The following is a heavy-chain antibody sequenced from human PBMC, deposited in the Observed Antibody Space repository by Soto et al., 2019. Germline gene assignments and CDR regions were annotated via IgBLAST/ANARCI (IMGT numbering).Heavy chain of an antibody. CDR1: GFTFSSYT. V-gene: IGHV3-48*02. Sequence: EVKMVESGGGLVQPGRSLRLSCGASGFTFSSYTLTWVRQAPGKGLEWVSSIDSTGSAIYYADSVKGRFSISRDNAKDSLYLQMISLRDEDTAVYYCARATGLGSDGYWGQGSLVTVSS. CDR3: ARATGLGSDGY. CDR2: IDSTGSAI. D-gene: IGHD6-25*01. J-gene: IGHJ4*02.